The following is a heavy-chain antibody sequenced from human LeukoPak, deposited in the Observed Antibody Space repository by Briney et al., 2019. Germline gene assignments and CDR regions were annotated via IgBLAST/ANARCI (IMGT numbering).Heavy chain of an antibody. CDR2: ISHTSEYT. Sequence: GGSLRLSCAASGFTFSSYTMSWVRQAPGKGLEWVSAISHTSEYTYHADSVKGRFTISRDNSKNTLYLQMNSLRAEGTAMYYCAKGSSAGRPYYFDYWGQGTLVTVSS. J-gene: IGHJ4*02. CDR3: AKGSSAGRPYYFDY. V-gene: IGHV3-23*01. D-gene: IGHD3-10*01. CDR1: GFTFSSYT.